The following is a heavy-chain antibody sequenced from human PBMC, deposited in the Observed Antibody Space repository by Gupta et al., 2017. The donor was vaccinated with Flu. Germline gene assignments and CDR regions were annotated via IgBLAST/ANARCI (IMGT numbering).Heavy chain of an antibody. D-gene: IGHD2-15*01. V-gene: IGHV3-23*01. CDR1: GFMFSAYP. Sequence: EVHLLQSGGGLVQPGGSLRLSCAASGFMFSAYPMHWIRQAPGKGLEWIAAISDSGGAAYYADSVKGRFIISRDNSKDTVSLQMNSLRADDTAIYYCAKRIVKIGFDYRGQGTAVTVSS. J-gene: IGHJ4*02. CDR3: AKRIVKIGFDY. CDR2: ISDSGGAA.